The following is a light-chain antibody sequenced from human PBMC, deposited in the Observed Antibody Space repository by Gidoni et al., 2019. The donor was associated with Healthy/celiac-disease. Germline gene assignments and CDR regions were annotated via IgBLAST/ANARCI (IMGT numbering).Light chain of an antibody. CDR1: SSDVGSYNL. J-gene: IGLJ2*01. CDR2: EVS. V-gene: IGLV2-23*02. CDR3: CSYAGSVV. Sequence: QPALTQPAPVSGSPGPSITISCTGTSSDVGSYNLVSWYQQHPGKAPKLMIYEVSKRPSGVSNRFSGSKSGNTASLTISGLQAEDEADYYCCSYAGSVVFGGGTKLTVL.